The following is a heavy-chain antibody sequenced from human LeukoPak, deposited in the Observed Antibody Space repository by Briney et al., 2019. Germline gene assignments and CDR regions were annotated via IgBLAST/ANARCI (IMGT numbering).Heavy chain of an antibody. CDR2: FDPEDGET. V-gene: IGHV1-24*01. CDR3: ATDLRAYYDSSGYYSAY. J-gene: IGHJ4*02. CDR1: GYTFTGYY. Sequence: AASVKVSCKASGYTFTGYYMHWVRQAPGQGLEWMGGFDPEDGETIYAQKFQGRVTMTEDTSTDTAYMELSSLRSEDTAVYYCATDLRAYYDSSGYYSAYWGQGTLVTVSS. D-gene: IGHD3-22*01.